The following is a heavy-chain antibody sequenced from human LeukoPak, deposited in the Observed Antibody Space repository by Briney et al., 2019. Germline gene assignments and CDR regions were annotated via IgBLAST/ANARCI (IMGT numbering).Heavy chain of an antibody. D-gene: IGHD3-22*01. CDR2: IIPIFGTA. CDR1: GVTFDSSD. J-gene: IGHJ5*02. V-gene: IGHV1-69*13. CDR3: ARTAPDESSWFDP. Sequence: GASVKVSCKASGVTFDSSDISWVRQAPGQGLEWMGGIIPIFGTANYAQKFQGRVTITADESTSTAYMELSSLRSEDTAVYYCARTAPDESSWFDPWGQGTLVTVSS.